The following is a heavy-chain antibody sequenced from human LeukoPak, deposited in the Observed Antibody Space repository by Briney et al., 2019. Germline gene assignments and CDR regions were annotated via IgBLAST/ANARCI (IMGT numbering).Heavy chain of an antibody. CDR1: GGSVSSGSYY. J-gene: IGHJ6*03. D-gene: IGHD6-19*01. V-gene: IGHV4-61*01. CDR2: IYYSGST. Sequence: SETLSLTCTVSGGSVSSGSYYWSWIRQPPGKGLEWIGYIYYSGSTNYNPSLKSRVTISVDTSKNQFSLKLSSVTAADTAVYYCARVRESVDRAWQWGYYYYMDVWGKGTTVTVSS. CDR3: ARVRESVDRAWQWGYYYYMDV.